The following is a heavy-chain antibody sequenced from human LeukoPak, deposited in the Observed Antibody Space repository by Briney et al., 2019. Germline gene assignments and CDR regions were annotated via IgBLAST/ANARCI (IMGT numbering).Heavy chain of an antibody. V-gene: IGHV3-21*01. CDR3: AGSWGYYFDY. CDR2: ISSSSSYI. Sequence: GGSLRLPCAASGFTFSSYNMNWVRQAPGKGLEWVSSISSSSSYIYYADSVEGRFTISRDNAKNSLYLQMNSLRAEDTAVYYCAGSWGYYFDYWGQGTLVTASS. CDR1: GFTFSSYN. D-gene: IGHD7-27*01. J-gene: IGHJ4*02.